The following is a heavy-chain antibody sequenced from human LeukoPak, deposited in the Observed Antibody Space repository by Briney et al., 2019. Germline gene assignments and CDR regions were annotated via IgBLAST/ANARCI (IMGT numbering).Heavy chain of an antibody. J-gene: IGHJ4*02. CDR1: GFTFSSYE. V-gene: IGHV3-21*01. Sequence: PGGSLRLSCAASGFTFSSYEMNWVRQAPGKGLEWVSSISSSSSYIYYADSVKGRFTISRDNAKNSLYLQMNSLRAEDTAVYYCARDDSSGWYLGDFDYWGQGTLVTVSS. CDR3: ARDDSSGWYLGDFDY. D-gene: IGHD6-19*01. CDR2: ISSSSSYI.